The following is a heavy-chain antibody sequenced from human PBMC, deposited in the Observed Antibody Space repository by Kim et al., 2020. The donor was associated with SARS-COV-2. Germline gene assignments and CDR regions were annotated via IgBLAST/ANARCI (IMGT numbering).Heavy chain of an antibody. CDR1: GFTFSSYW. Sequence: GGSLRLSCAASGFTFSSYWMHWVRQAPGKGLVWVSRINSDGSSTSYADSVKGRFTISRDNAKNTLYLQMNSLRAEDTAVYYCASLESWWLRSPPSVGWGQGTLVTVSS. V-gene: IGHV3-74*01. CDR3: ASLESWWLRSPPSVG. CDR2: INSDGSST. J-gene: IGHJ4*02. D-gene: IGHD5-12*01.